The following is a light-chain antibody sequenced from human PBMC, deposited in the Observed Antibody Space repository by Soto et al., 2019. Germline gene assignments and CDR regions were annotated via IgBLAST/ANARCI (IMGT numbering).Light chain of an antibody. V-gene: IGKV1-39*01. CDR2: AAS. Sequence: DIQMTQSPSSLSASVGDRVTITCRASRSINIYLNWYQQKPGKATKLLIYAASNLQSGVPSRFSGDGVGTHITLTISRLPPEDFATYHNQQSHSSPFTFGQGTRLEIK. CDR3: QQSHSSPFT. J-gene: IGKJ5*01. CDR1: RSINIY.